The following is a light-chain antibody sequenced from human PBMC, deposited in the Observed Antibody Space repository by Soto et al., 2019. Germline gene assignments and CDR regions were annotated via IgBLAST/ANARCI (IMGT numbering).Light chain of an antibody. Sequence: QSALTQPASLSGSPGQSITISCTGTSSDIGAYDYVSWFQQHPGKAPKLMISEVNNRPSGVSNRFSGSKSGNTASLTISGLQAEDEADYYCSSYVSSDTVVFGGGTKLTVL. CDR2: EVN. CDR1: SSDIGAYDY. J-gene: IGLJ3*02. CDR3: SSYVSSDTVV. V-gene: IGLV2-14*01.